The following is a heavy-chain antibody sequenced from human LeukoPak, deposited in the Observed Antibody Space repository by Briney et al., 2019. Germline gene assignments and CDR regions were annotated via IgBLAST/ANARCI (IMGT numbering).Heavy chain of an antibody. V-gene: IGHV3-23*01. J-gene: IGHJ4*02. CDR3: AKDREEYSGYATFDY. CDR1: GFTFSSYA. D-gene: IGHD5-12*01. Sequence: GGSLRLSCAASGFTFSSYAMSWVRQAPGKGLEWVSAISGSGGSTYYADSVKGRFTISRDNSKNTLYPQMNSLRAEDTAVYYCAKDREEYSGYATFDYWGQGTLVTVSS. CDR2: ISGSGGST.